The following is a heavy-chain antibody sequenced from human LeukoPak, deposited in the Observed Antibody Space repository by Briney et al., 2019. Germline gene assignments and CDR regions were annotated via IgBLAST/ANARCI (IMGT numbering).Heavy chain of an antibody. CDR3: AKGIRAVLGIIDY. J-gene: IGHJ4*02. D-gene: IGHD3-16*01. V-gene: IGHV3-23*01. CDR2: ISGSGGST. CDR1: GFTFSSYA. Sequence: GGSLRLSCAASGFTFSSYAMSRVRQAPGKGLEWVSAISGSGGSTYYADSVKGRFTISRDNSKNTLYLQMNSLRAEDTAVYYCAKGIRAVLGIIDYWGQGTLVTVSS.